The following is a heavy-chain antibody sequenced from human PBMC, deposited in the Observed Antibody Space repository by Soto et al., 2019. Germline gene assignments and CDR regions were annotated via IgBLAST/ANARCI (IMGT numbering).Heavy chain of an antibody. CDR2: VSYDGTCK. J-gene: IGHJ5*02. Sequence: GGSLRLSCAASGFSFSSFAMHWVRQAPGKGLEWVAVVSYDGTCKYYADSVKGRFTISRDNSMATSYLQMNNLTTEDTAFYHCARAPGTTSWFDPWGQGILVTVSS. V-gene: IGHV3-30-3*01. D-gene: IGHD1-7*01. CDR1: GFSFSSFA. CDR3: ARAPGTTSWFDP.